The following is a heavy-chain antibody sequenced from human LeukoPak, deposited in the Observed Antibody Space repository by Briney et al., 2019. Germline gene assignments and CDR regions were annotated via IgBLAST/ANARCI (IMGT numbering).Heavy chain of an antibody. V-gene: IGHV3-23*01. CDR1: GFTFSSYA. CDR2: ISGSGGST. D-gene: IGHD1-26*01. Sequence: GGSLRLSCAASGFTFSSYAMSWVRQAPGKGLEWVSAISGSGGSTYYADSVKGRFTISRYNSKNTLYLQMNSLRAEDTAVYYCAKDQEWELYAFDIWGQGTMVTVSS. CDR3: AKDQEWELYAFDI. J-gene: IGHJ3*02.